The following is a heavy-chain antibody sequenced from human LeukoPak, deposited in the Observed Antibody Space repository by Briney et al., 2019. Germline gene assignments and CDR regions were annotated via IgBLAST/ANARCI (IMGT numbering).Heavy chain of an antibody. CDR1: GFTVSSNY. CDR2: IYSGGST. J-gene: IGHJ6*02. CDR3: ARDFNGGYSSSWYVGGTSYYYYGMDV. Sequence: GGSLRLSCAASGFTVSSNYMSWVRQAPGKGREGGSVIYSGGSTYYADSVKGRFTISRDNSKNTLYLQMNSLRAEDTAVYYCARDFNGGYSSSWYVGGTSYYYYGMDVWGQGTTVTVSS. V-gene: IGHV3-66*01. D-gene: IGHD6-13*01.